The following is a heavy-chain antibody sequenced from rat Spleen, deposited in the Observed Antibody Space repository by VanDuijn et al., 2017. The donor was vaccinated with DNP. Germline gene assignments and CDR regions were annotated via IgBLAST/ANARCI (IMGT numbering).Heavy chain of an antibody. Sequence: EVQLVESGGGLVQPGRSLKLSCAASGFTFSDYNMAWVRQTPTKGLEWVASISTVGDNGVYRDSVKGRFTISRDNAKNTQYLQMDSLRSEDTATYYCATHGSLYWYFDFWGPGTMVTVSS. V-gene: IGHV5S23*01. CDR2: ISTVGDNG. CDR3: ATHGSLYWYFDF. CDR1: GFTFSDYN. J-gene: IGHJ1*01. D-gene: IGHD1-7*01.